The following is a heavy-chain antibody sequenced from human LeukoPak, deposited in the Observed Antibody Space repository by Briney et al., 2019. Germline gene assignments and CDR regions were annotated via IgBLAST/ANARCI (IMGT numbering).Heavy chain of an antibody. CDR1: GFTFSSYE. J-gene: IGHJ4*02. V-gene: IGHV3-48*03. Sequence: GGSLRLSCAASGFTFSSYEMNWVRQAPGKGLEWVSFITSSGNTMYYADSVKGRFTISRDNSKNTLYLQMNSLRAEDTAVYYCARDGSSGWYWVDYWGQGTLVTVSS. CDR2: ITSSGNTM. CDR3: ARDGSSGWYWVDY. D-gene: IGHD6-19*01.